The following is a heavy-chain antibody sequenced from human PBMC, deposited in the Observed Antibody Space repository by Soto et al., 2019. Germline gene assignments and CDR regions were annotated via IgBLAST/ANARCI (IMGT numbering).Heavy chain of an antibody. CDR2: IDHYENT. V-gene: IGHV4-34*01. CDR3: ARGPHNSYYYGMDV. CDR1: GGSFSDYY. J-gene: IGHJ6*02. Sequence: QVQLQQWGAGLLKPSETLSLTCAVSGGSFSDYYWSWIRQPPGKGLEWIGEIDHYENTYYHPSLKSRVTMSVETSKNQFSLKLSSVTAADTAVYYCARGPHNSYYYGMDVWGQGTTVTVSS.